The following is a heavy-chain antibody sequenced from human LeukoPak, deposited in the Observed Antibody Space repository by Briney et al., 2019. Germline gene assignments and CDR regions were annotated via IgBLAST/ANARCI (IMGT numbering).Heavy chain of an antibody. J-gene: IGHJ6*03. CDR3: ARDRGGRFGELSNYYYYMDV. Sequence: PSQTLSLTCTVSGGSVSTGSYYWSWIRQPAVRGLEWIGHIHTSGTMNYNASLKSRVRISVETSKNQFSLKLSSVTAADTAVYYCARDRGGRFGELSNYYYYMDVWGKGTTVTVSS. CDR2: IHTSGTM. CDR1: GGSVSTGSYY. V-gene: IGHV4-61*09. D-gene: IGHD3-10*01.